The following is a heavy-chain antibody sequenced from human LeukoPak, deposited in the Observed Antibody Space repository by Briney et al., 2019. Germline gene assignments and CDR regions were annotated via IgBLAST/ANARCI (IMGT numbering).Heavy chain of an antibody. J-gene: IGHJ4*02. CDR3: ARSLVYCTNGVCYSDY. CDR2: SNPNGGGT. D-gene: IGHD2-8*01. CDR1: GYTFTGYY. V-gene: IGHV1-2*02. Sequence: GASVKVSCKASGYTFTGYYMHWVRQAPGQGLVWRGWSNPNGGGTNYAQKFQGRVTMTRDTSISTAYMELSRLRSDDTAVYYCARSLVYCTNGVCYSDYWGQGTLVTVSS.